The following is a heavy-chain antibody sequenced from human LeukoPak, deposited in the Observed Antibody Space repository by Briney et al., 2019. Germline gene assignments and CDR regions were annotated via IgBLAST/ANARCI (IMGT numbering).Heavy chain of an antibody. Sequence: GGSLRLSCAASGFTFSDYYMSWIRQAPGKGREGVSYISGSSSNTKYADSVKGRFTISRDNAKKSLYLQMNSLRADDTAVYYCARDAPRIVVVPPVMEFSSSDAFDIWGQGTMVSVSS. CDR1: GFTFSDYY. CDR2: ISGSSSNT. V-gene: IGHV3-11*06. J-gene: IGHJ3*02. CDR3: ARDAPRIVVVPPVMEFSSSDAFDI. D-gene: IGHD2-2*01.